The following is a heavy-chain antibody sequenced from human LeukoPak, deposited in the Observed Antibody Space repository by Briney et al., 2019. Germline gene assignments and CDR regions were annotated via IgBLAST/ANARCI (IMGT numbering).Heavy chain of an antibody. CDR2: IRSKTDTYAT. CDR1: GFTFSGST. V-gene: IGHV3-73*01. Sequence: PGGSLKLSCEASGFTFSGSTMHWVRQASGKGLEWVGRIRSKTDTYATAYAASVTGRFTISRDDSKNTAYLQMNSLKTEDTAVYYCTRRDILTGYAFDIWGRGTLVSVSS. CDR3: TRRDILTGYAFDI. D-gene: IGHD3-9*01. J-gene: IGHJ3*02.